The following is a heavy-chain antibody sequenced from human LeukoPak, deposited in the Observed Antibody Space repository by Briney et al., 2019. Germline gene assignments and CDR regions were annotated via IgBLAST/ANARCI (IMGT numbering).Heavy chain of an antibody. CDR3: ARAVGGSYSKCLSH. V-gene: IGHV4-34*01. D-gene: IGHD1-26*01. CDR2: INHSGST. J-gene: IGHJ4*02. CDR1: GGSFSGYY. Sequence: SETLSLTCAVYGGSFSGYYWSWIRQPPGKGLEWIGEINHSGSTNYNPSLKSRVTISVDTSKNQFSLKLSSVTAADTAVYYCARAVGGSYSKCLSHWGQGTLVTVSS.